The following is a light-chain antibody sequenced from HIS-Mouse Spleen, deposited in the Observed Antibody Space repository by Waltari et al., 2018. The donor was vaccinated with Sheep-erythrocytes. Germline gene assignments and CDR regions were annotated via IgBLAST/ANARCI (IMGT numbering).Light chain of an antibody. CDR1: QSVSSN. Sequence: EIVMTQSPATLSVSPGERVTLSCRASQSVSSNLAWYQQKPGQAPRLLLYGASTRATGIPARFSGSGSGTEFTLTISSLQPEDFATYYCQQLNSYPFTFGPGTKVDIK. CDR3: QQLNSYPFT. J-gene: IGKJ3*01. V-gene: IGKV3-15*01. CDR2: GAS.